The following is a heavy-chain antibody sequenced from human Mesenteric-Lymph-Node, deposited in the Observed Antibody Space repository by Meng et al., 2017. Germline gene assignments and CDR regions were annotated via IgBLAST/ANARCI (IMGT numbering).Heavy chain of an antibody. Sequence: GGSLRLSCAASGFTFSNYAMSWVRQPPGKGLEWVSAISGSGGTYYTDSVKGRFVISRDNSKNMLYLQMNSLRADDAAVYYCAKDRGGSGFINWFDPWGQGTLVTVSS. D-gene: IGHD6-19*01. J-gene: IGHJ5*02. CDR1: GFTFSNYA. CDR3: AKDRGGSGFINWFDP. CDR2: ISGSGGT. V-gene: IGHV3-23*01.